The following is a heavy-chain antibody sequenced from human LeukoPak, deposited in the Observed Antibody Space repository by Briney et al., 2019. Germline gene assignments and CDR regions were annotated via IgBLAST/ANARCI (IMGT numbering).Heavy chain of an antibody. CDR2: IKSKGDGETT. Sequence: MAGGSLRLSCAASGFTFTNAWTSWVRQAPGKGLEWVGRIKSKGDGETTDYGAPVKGRFIMSRDDSKATLYLQMNILQTKDTAVYYCTTDLGLTMIRGVIVSWGQGTLVTVSS. V-gene: IGHV3-15*01. CDR1: GFTFTNAW. J-gene: IGHJ4*02. CDR3: TTDLGLTMIRGVIVS. D-gene: IGHD3-10*01.